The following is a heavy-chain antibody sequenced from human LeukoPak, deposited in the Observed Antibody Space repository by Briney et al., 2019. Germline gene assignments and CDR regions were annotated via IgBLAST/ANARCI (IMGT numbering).Heavy chain of an antibody. CDR1: GYTFTSYG. J-gene: IGHJ3*02. D-gene: IGHD4/OR15-4a*01. CDR2: ISAYNGNT. Sequence: RASLKLSCTASGYTFTSYGISWVRQAPGQGLEWMGWISAYNGNTNYAHKIQGRITMTTDTSKSTAYMELRSLRSDDTAVYYCARDYLWGFSDAFDIWGQGTMVTVSS. CDR3: ARDYLWGFSDAFDI. V-gene: IGHV1-18*01.